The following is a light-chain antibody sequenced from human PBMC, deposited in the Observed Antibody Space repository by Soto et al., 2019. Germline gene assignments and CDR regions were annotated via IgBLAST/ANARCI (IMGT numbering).Light chain of an antibody. CDR1: QDISNY. CDR3: QQYSSYWT. Sequence: DIQMTQSPSSLSASVGDRVTITFQASQDISNYLNWYQQKPGKAPKLLIYAASSLQSGVPSRFSGSGSGTDFTLTISSLQPDDFATYYCQQYSSYWTFGQGTKVDI. CDR2: AAS. V-gene: IGKV1-39*01. J-gene: IGKJ1*01.